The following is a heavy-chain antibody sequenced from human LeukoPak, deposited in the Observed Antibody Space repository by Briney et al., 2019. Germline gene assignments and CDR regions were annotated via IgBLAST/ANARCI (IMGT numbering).Heavy chain of an antibody. CDR2: ISYDGSNK. J-gene: IGHJ4*02. CDR1: GFTFSSYA. CDR3: ARDLTGGYYFFDY. D-gene: IGHD3-3*01. V-gene: IGHV3-30*04. Sequence: GGSLRLSCAASGFTFSSYAMHWVRQAPGKGLEWVAVISYDGSNKYYADSVKGRFTISRDNSKNTLYLQMNSLRAEDTAVYYCARDLTGGYYFFDYWGQGTLVTVSS.